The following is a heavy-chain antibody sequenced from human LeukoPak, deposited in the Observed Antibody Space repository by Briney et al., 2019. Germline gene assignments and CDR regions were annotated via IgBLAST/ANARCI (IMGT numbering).Heavy chain of an antibody. V-gene: IGHV4-39*01. D-gene: IGHD4-17*01. J-gene: IGHJ3*02. CDR3: ATPDYAEAFDI. Sequence: PSETLSLTCTVSGGSISSSSYYWGWLRQPPGTGLEWIGSTYYSGSTYYNPSLKSRVTISVDTSKNQFSLKLSSVTAADTAVYYCATPDYAEAFDIWGQGTMVTVSS. CDR1: GGSISSSSYY. CDR2: TYYSGST.